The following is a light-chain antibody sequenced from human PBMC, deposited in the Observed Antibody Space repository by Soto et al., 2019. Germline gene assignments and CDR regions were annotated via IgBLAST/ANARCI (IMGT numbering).Light chain of an antibody. V-gene: IGLV1-47*01. CDR3: AAWDHSLRVV. J-gene: IGLJ2*01. CDR1: SSNIGSNY. CDR2: RNN. Sequence: QSVLTQPPSASGAPGQRVTISCSGSSSNIGSNYVYWYQQLPGTAPKLLIYRNNQRPSGVPDRFSGSKSGTSASLAISGLRSEDEAYYYCAAWDHSLRVVFGGGTKLPVL.